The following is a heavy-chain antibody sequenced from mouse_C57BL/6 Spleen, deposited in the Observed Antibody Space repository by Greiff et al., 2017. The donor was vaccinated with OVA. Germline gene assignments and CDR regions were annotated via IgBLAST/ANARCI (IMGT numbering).Heavy chain of an antibody. CDR2: INPGRGGT. V-gene: IGHV1-54*01. CDR1: GYAFTNYL. Sequence: VQLQQSGAELVRPGPSVKVSCKASGYAFTNYLIEWVKQRPGPGLEWIGVINPGRGGTNYNEKFKGKATLTADQSYSTAYMQLSSLTSEDSAVYFWATGEYDEWYFDVWGTGTTVTVSS. D-gene: IGHD2-14*01. J-gene: IGHJ1*03. CDR3: ATGEYDEWYFDV.